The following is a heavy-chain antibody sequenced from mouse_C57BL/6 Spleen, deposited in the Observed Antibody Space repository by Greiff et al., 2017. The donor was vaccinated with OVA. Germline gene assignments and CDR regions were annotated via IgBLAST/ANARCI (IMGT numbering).Heavy chain of an antibody. V-gene: IGHV1-26*01. D-gene: IGHD2-3*01. CDR2: INPNNGGT. CDR3: ARNDGYFDY. J-gene: IGHJ2*01. Sequence: EVQLQQSGPELVKPGASVKISCKASGYTFTDYYMNWVKQSHGKSLEWIGDINPNNGGTSYNQKFKGKATLTVDKSSSTAYMELRSLTSEDSAVYYGARNDGYFDYWGQGTTLTVSS. CDR1: GYTFTDYY.